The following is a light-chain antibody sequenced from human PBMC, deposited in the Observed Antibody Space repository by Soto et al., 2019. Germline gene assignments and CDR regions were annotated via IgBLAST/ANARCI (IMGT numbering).Light chain of an antibody. Sequence: QSVLTQPPSTSGTPGRRVTISCSGSSSNIGSNYVYWYQQLPGTAPKLLIYKNTQRPSGVPDRFSGSKSGNTASLTVSGLQAKDEADYYCSSYAGSNNLNVFGTGTKLTVL. CDR3: SSYAGSNNLNV. V-gene: IGLV1-47*01. J-gene: IGLJ1*01. CDR1: SSNIGSNY. CDR2: KNT.